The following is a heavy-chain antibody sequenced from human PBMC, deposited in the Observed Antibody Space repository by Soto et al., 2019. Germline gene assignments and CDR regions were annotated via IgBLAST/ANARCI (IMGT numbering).Heavy chain of an antibody. D-gene: IGHD5-12*01. J-gene: IGHJ4*02. CDR1: GGSVSSGSYY. CDR3: ARDRDGYTKRRLDY. V-gene: IGHV4-61*01. CDR2: IYYSGST. Sequence: SETLSLTCTVSGGSVSSGSYYWSWIRQPPGKGLEWIGYIYYSGSTNYNPSLKSRVTISVDTSKNQFSLKLSSVTAADTAVYYCARDRDGYTKRRLDYWGQGTLVTVSS.